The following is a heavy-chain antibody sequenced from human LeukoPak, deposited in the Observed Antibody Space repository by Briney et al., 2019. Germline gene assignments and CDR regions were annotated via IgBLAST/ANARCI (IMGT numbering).Heavy chain of an antibody. D-gene: IGHD3-3*01. CDR3: AKDCYSTIFGVVINPIDY. V-gene: IGHV3-23*01. CDR1: GFAFGSEA. J-gene: IGHJ4*02. Sequence: GGSLRLSCAVSGFAFGSEAMSWVRQSPARGLEWVASISPGGGTTYCADYVKGRFTISRDNSNNSLFVQMNSLRAEDTAVYYCAKDCYSTIFGVVINPIDYWGQGTLVTVSS. CDR2: ISPGGGTT.